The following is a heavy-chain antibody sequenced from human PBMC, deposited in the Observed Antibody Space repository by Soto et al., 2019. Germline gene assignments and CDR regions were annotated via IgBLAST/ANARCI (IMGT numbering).Heavy chain of an antibody. J-gene: IGHJ4*02. CDR2: INAGNGNT. D-gene: IGHD7-27*01. Sequence: QVHLVQSATEVKRPGASVKVSCQTSGFTFTSHAIQWVRQAPAQRPEWLGWINAGNGNTKYSRRFQGRITITRDTAASTAYMELDSLTSEDTALFYCARAPINPKWGVTMFDYWGQGTLVTVSS. V-gene: IGHV1-3*01. CDR1: GFTFTSHA. CDR3: ARAPINPKWGVTMFDY.